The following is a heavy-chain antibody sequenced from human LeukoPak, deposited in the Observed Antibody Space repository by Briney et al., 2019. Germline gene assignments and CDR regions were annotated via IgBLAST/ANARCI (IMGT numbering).Heavy chain of an antibody. CDR3: ARPLGYCSGGSCYSSYGY. D-gene: IGHD2-15*01. CDR2: INPNSGGT. Sequence: ASVKVSFKASGYTFTGYYMHWVRQAPGQGLEWMGWINPNSGGTSYAQKFQGRVTMTRDTSISTAYMELSRLRSDDTAVYYCARPLGYCSGGSCYSSYGYWGQGTLVTVSS. J-gene: IGHJ4*02. V-gene: IGHV1-2*02. CDR1: GYTFTGYY.